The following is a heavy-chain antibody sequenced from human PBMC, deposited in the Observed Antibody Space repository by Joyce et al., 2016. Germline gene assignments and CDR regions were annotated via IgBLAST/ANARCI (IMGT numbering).Heavy chain of an antibody. CDR1: GFTFSNYG. Sequence: QGQLVESGGGVVQPGRSLRLSCAASGFTFSNYGMQWVRQATGKGLEGVEVISEDGNNKHYGDSVKGRFARSRDNAKNTLYLQMNSLRAEDTAVYYCAGGILTGYFDYWGQGTLVTVSS. V-gene: IGHV3-30*03. J-gene: IGHJ4*02. CDR2: ISEDGNNK. CDR3: AGGILTGYFDY. D-gene: IGHD3-9*01.